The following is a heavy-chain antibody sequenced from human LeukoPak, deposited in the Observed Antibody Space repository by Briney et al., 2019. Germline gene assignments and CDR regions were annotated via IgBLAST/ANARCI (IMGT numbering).Heavy chain of an antibody. V-gene: IGHV4-39*07. J-gene: IGHJ6*03. CDR1: GDSFSSSTYY. D-gene: IGHD1-1*01. Sequence: PSETLSLTCSVSGDSFSSSTYYWGWVRQTPGKGLEWIGSTSYSGNAYYNPSLRSRVTISLDTSKNQFSLKLSSVTAADTAMYYCAREKIGTGTILGKDYYYMDVWGKGTTVTISS. CDR2: TSYSGNA. CDR3: AREKIGTGTILGKDYYYMDV.